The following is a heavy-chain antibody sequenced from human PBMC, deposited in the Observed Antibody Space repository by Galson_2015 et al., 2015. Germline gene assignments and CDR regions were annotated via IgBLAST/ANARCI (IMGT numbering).Heavy chain of an antibody. Sequence: SLRLSCAASGFTFSDYYMSWIRQAPGKGLEWVSYISSSSSYTNYADSVKGRFTISRDNAKNSLYLQMNSLRAEDTAVYYCARDLLRLPDYWGQGTLVTVSS. CDR1: GFTFSDYY. J-gene: IGHJ4*02. CDR3: ARDLLRLPDY. V-gene: IGHV3-11*06. CDR2: ISSSSSYT. D-gene: IGHD5-12*01.